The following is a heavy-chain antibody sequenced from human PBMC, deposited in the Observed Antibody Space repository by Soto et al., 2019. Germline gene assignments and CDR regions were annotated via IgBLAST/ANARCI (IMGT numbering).Heavy chain of an antibody. D-gene: IGHD1-20*01. J-gene: IGHJ6*02. CDR1: GGSISSGDDF. Sequence: QVQLQESGPGLVKPSQTLSLTCTVSGGSISSGDDFWTWIRQPPGKGLEWIGYIYYSGSTYYNPSLTSRLIMSVVTSKNQFSLKLSSVTAADTAVYYCARYRSKWKDYYYYGMDVWGQGTTVTVSS. V-gene: IGHV4-30-4*01. CDR3: ARYRSKWKDYYYYGMDV. CDR2: IYYSGST.